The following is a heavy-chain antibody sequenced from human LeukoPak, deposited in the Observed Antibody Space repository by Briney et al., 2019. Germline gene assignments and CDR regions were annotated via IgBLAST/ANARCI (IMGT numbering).Heavy chain of an antibody. CDR2: ISAYNGHT. V-gene: IGHV1-18*01. J-gene: IGHJ4*02. Sequence: ASVKVSCKASGYPLTTYGVTWVRQAPGQGLEWMGWISAYNGHTNYAQNLQDRVSMTTDTPTSTAYMELKSLRSDDTAVYYCARGTYLDYWGQGTLVTVSS. CDR3: ARGTYLDY. D-gene: IGHD3/OR15-3a*01. CDR1: GYPLTTYG.